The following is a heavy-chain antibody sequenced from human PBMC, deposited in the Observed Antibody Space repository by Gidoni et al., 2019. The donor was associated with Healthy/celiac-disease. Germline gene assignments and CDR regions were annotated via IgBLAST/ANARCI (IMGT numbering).Heavy chain of an antibody. J-gene: IGHJ5*02. Sequence: EVQLVASGGGLVQPGRSLRLSCAASGFTFDGSAMHWVRQAPGKGLEWVSGISWNSGSIGYADSVKGQFTISRDNAKNSLYLQMNSLRAEDTALYYCAKEGYYYDSSGYYGPNWFDPWGQGTLVTVSS. CDR2: ISWNSGSI. D-gene: IGHD3-22*01. V-gene: IGHV3-9*01. CDR1: GFTFDGSA. CDR3: AKEGYYYDSSGYYGPNWFDP.